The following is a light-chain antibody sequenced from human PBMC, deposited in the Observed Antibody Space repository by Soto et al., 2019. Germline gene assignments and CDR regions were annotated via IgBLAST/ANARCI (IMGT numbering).Light chain of an antibody. CDR2: DVS. CDR3: SSYADSSARDYV. Sequence: QSALTQPASVSGSPGQSVTISCTGTSSDIGAYDYVSWYQQHPGGVPKLLIYDVSSRPSGVSSRFSGAKSGNTASLTISGLQADDESDYYCSSYADSSARDYVFGRGIKLTVL. CDR1: SSDIGAYDY. V-gene: IGLV2-14*03. J-gene: IGLJ1*01.